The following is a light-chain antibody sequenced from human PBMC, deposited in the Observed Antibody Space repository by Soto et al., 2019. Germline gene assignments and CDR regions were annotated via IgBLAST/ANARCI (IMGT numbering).Light chain of an antibody. CDR3: QQYGNLPFT. Sequence: DIQMTQSPSSLSASVGDRVTVTCQASQDITNYLNWYQQKPGKAPKLLIYDASNLETGVPSRFSGSGSGTDFTFTITSLQPEDIAIYYCQQYGNLPFTFGPGTKVDIK. V-gene: IGKV1-33*01. J-gene: IGKJ3*01. CDR2: DAS. CDR1: QDITNY.